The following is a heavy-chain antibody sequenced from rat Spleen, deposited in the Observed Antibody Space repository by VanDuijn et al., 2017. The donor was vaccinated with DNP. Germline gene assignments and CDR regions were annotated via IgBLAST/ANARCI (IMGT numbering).Heavy chain of an antibody. V-gene: IGHV5-7*01. CDR2: LSYNGGTP. D-gene: IGHD1-10*01. CDR1: GFTFSDYY. J-gene: IGHJ2*01. CDR3: ARHEYNNYYFDY. Sequence: EVQLVESDGGLVQPGRSLKLSCAVSGFTFSDYYMAWVRQAPAKGLEWVATLSYNGGTPYYRDSVKGRFTISRDNAQSTLYLQMDSLRSEDTATYYCARHEYNNYYFDYWGQGVIVTVSS.